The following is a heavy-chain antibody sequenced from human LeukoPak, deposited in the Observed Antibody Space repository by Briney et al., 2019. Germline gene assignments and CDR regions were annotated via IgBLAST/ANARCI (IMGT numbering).Heavy chain of an antibody. CDR2: INPNSGGT. D-gene: IGHD1-7*01. Sequence: ASVKVSCKASGYTFTGYYMHWVRQAPGQGLEWMGWINPNSGGTNYAQKFQGRVTMTEDTSTDTAYMELSSLRSEDTAVYYCARGELREAGYFDYWGQGTLVTVSS. CDR3: ARGELREAGYFDY. CDR1: GYTFTGYY. J-gene: IGHJ4*02. V-gene: IGHV1-2*02.